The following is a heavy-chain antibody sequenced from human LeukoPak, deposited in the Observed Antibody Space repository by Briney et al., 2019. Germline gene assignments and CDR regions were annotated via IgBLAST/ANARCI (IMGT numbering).Heavy chain of an antibody. CDR2: INHSGST. CDR3: ARGRGWFDP. J-gene: IGHJ5*02. CDR1: GGSFSGYY. V-gene: IGHV4-34*01. Sequence: PSETLSLTCAVYGGSFSGYYWSWIRQPPGKGLEWIGEINHSGSTNYNPSLKSRVTISVDTSKNQFSLKLSSVTAADTAVYYCARGRGWFDPWGQGTLVTASS.